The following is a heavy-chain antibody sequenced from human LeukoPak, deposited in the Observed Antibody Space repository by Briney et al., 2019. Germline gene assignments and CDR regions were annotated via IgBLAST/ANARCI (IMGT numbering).Heavy chain of an antibody. J-gene: IGHJ5*02. CDR2: INHSGNT. Sequence: PSETLSLTCAVYGGSFSGYYWSWIRQPPGKGLKWIGEINHSGNTNYNPSLKSRVTISVDTSKNHFSLKLSSVTAADTAVYYCARHAPLGYSSVWYPPPNWFDPWGQGTLVTVSS. D-gene: IGHD6-19*01. CDR3: ARHAPLGYSSVWYPPPNWFDP. V-gene: IGHV4-34*01. CDR1: GGSFSGYY.